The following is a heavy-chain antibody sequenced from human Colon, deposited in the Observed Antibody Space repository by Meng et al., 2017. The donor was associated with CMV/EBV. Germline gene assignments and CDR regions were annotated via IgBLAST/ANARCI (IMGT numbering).Heavy chain of an antibody. CDR3: ARGFRAAVLTAAFDI. CDR1: GYSVSSGYH. CDR2: FYQSGTT. Sequence: SETLSLTCTVSGYSVSSGYHWGWIRRPPGKGLEWVGTFYQSGTTYYTPSLESRVTISVATSKNQFSLMLSSVTAPDTAVYFCARGFRAAVLTAAFDIWGHGTMVTVSS. V-gene: IGHV4-38-2*02. J-gene: IGHJ3*02. D-gene: IGHD4/OR15-4a*01.